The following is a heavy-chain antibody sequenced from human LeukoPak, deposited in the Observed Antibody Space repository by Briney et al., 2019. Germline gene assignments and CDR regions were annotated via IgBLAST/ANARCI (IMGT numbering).Heavy chain of an antibody. D-gene: IGHD3-10*01. Sequence: GGSLRLSCAASGFTFSSYSMNWVRQAPGKGLEWVSSISSSSSYIYYADSVKGRFTISRDNAKNSLYLQMNNLRAEDTAIYYCATDSYVSGSYYRLFYWGQGTLVTVSS. J-gene: IGHJ4*02. V-gene: IGHV3-21*01. CDR2: ISSSSSYI. CDR3: ATDSYVSGSYYRLFY. CDR1: GFTFSSYS.